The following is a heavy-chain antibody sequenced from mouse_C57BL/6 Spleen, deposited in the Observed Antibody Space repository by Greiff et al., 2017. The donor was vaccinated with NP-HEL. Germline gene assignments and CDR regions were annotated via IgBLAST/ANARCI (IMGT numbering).Heavy chain of an antibody. CDR1: GYTFTSYW. J-gene: IGHJ4*01. D-gene: IGHD2-5*01. CDR2: IYPGSGST. Sequence: LQPGAELVKPGASVKMSCTASGYTFTSYWITWVKQRPGQGLEWIGDIYPGSGSTNYNEKFKSKATLTVDTSSSTAYMQLSSLTSEDSAVYYCALYSNSLYAMDYWGQGTSVTVSS. V-gene: IGHV1-55*01. CDR3: ALYSNSLYAMDY.